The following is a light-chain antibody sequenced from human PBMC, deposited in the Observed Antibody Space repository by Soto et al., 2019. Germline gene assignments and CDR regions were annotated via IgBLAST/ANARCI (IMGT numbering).Light chain of an antibody. CDR2: GAS. CDR1: QCIGSN. CDR3: QPFYNWPWT. J-gene: IGKJ1*01. V-gene: IGKV3-15*01. Sequence: EIVMPQSPATMSVSPGERATLSCRASQCIGSNVAWYQQKPGQAPRRLLDGASSTASGIPARFSGSGSGTELALTNHNLQSEDFAGYYCQPFYNWPWTFGQGTKVDIK.